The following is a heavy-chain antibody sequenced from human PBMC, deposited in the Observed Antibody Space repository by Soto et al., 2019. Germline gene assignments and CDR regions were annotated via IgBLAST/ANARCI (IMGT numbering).Heavy chain of an antibody. V-gene: IGHV3-11*04. J-gene: IGHJ6*02. CDR3: AGDPLATRGYYYGLDV. Sequence: QVPLVESGGGLVKPGGSLRLSCATSGFTFSDYYMSWIRQAPGKGLEWISYISSDGDTRYYADSVKGRFTMSRDNSKKSLYLQKNRLRVEDTAVYYCAGDPLATRGYYYGLDVWGRGTTVIVSS. D-gene: IGHD5-12*01. CDR1: GFTFSDYY. CDR2: ISSDGDTR.